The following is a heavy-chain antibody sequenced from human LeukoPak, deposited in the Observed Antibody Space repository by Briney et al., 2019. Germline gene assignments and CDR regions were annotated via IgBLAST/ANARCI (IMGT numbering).Heavy chain of an antibody. Sequence: GGAVRLSFPACVFTFSSYWMSWLRQAPWRGREWVANIKQEGSEKYYVDSVKGRFTISRDNAKNSLYLQMNSLRAEDTAVYYCARDRSGWYYFDYWGQGTLVNVSS. D-gene: IGHD6-19*01. CDR2: IKQEGSEK. CDR3: ARDRSGWYYFDY. CDR1: VFTFSSYW. J-gene: IGHJ4*02. V-gene: IGHV3-7*03.